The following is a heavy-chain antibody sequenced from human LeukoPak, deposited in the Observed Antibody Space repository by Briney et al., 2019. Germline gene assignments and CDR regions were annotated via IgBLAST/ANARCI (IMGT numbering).Heavy chain of an antibody. Sequence: PGGSLRLSCAASGFTFSSYGMHWVRQAPGKGLEWVAFIRYDGSNKYYADSVKGRFTISRDNSKNTLYLQMNSLRAEDTAVYYCAKRERDYYGSGSPFWFDPWGQGTLVTVSS. V-gene: IGHV3-30*02. D-gene: IGHD3-10*01. CDR2: IRYDGSNK. CDR3: AKRERDYYGSGSPFWFDP. J-gene: IGHJ5*02. CDR1: GFTFSSYG.